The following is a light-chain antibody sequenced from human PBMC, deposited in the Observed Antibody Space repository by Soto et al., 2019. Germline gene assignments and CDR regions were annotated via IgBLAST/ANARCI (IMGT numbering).Light chain of an antibody. CDR1: QSVSSSY. V-gene: IGKV3-20*01. CDR3: QQYGSSPPRT. CDR2: GAS. J-gene: IGKJ1*01. Sequence: EIVLTQSPGTLSLSPGERATLSCRASQSVSSSYLAWYQQKPGQAPRRLIYGASSRATGIPDRFSGSGSGTDFTLTISRLEPEDFAVYYCQQYGSSPPRTFGQGTKVDIK.